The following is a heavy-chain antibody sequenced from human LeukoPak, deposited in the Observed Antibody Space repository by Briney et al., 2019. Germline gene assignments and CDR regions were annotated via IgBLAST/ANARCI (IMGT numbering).Heavy chain of an antibody. J-gene: IGHJ4*02. Sequence: SETLSLTCTVSGGSISSYYWSWTRQPAGKGLEWIGRIYTGGSTNYNPSLKSRVTMSVGTSKNQFSLKLSSVTAADTAVYYCARDAPLDDSSGYYLDYRGQGTLVTVSS. V-gene: IGHV4-4*07. CDR1: GGSISSYY. CDR3: ARDAPLDDSSGYYLDY. CDR2: IYTGGST. D-gene: IGHD3-22*01.